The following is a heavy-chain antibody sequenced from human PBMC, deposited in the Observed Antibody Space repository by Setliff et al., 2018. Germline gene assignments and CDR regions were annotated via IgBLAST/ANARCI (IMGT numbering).Heavy chain of an antibody. D-gene: IGHD4-4*01. CDR1: GFTFSSYA. V-gene: IGHV3-30*04. Sequence: SLRLSCAASGFTFSSYALHWVRQAPGKGLEWVAVFWADGNRRFYADSVKGLFTVSRDLSMDTVFLQMDSLRAEDTALYYCGRDDDTTSHYSILNFWGQGTMVTVSS. CDR2: FWADGNRR. J-gene: IGHJ3*01. CDR3: GRDDDTTSHYSILNF.